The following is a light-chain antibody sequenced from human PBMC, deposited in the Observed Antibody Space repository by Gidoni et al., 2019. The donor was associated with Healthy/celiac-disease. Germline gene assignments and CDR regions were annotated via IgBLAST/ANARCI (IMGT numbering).Light chain of an antibody. CDR1: QSISSW. Sequence: IQMTQSPSTLSASVGDRVTITCRASQSISSWFAWYQQKPGKAPKLLIYKASGLESGVPSRFSGSGSGTEFTLTISSLQPDDFATYYCQQYNSYQYTFXXXTKLEIK. V-gene: IGKV1-5*03. J-gene: IGKJ2*01. CDR3: QQYNSYQYT. CDR2: KAS.